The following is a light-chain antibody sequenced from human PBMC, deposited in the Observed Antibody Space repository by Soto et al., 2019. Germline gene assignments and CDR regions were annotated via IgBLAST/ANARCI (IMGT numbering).Light chain of an antibody. CDR2: DVS. CDR3: SSYTSSSTHYV. Sequence: QSALTQPASVSGSPGQSITISCTGTSSDVGGYNYVSWYQQHPGKAPKLMIYDVSNRPSGVSNRFSGSKSGNTASLTISGLQAEDEADYSCSSYTSSSTHYVFGTGTKLTVL. J-gene: IGLJ1*01. V-gene: IGLV2-14*01. CDR1: SSDVGGYNY.